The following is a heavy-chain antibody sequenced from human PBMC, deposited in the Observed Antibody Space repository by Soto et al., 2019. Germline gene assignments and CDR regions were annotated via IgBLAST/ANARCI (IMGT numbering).Heavy chain of an antibody. D-gene: IGHD4-17*01. V-gene: IGHV4-34*01. CDR2: INHSGST. Sequence: QVQLQQWGAGLLKPSETLSLTCAVYGGSFSGYYWSWIRQPPGKGLEWIGEINHSGSTNYNPSLKSRVTISVDTSKNQFSLKLSSVTAADTAVYYCARAKSLRFSPYDGMDVWGQGTTVTVSS. CDR1: GGSFSGYY. CDR3: ARAKSLRFSPYDGMDV. J-gene: IGHJ6*02.